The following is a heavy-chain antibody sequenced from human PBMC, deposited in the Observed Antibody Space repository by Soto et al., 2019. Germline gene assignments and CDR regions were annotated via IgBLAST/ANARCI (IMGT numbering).Heavy chain of an antibody. V-gene: IGHV1-18*01. CDR2: ITAYNANT. CDR3: ARYFWSGQLPFYFDQ. J-gene: IGHJ4*02. CDR1: GYTFNSYG. Sequence: ASGRVSGKASGYTFNSYGVSGVGQAPGQEREWMGWITAYNANTTYTQHLQGRVTMTIDTTTSSAYLEVRSLRSADTAIYSCARYFWSGQLPFYFDQWGQGTPVTVSS. D-gene: IGHD3-3*01.